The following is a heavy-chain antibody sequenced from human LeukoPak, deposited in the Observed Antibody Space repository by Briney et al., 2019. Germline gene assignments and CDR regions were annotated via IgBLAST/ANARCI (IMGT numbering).Heavy chain of an antibody. CDR3: AEDGIRDSSGNWFDP. V-gene: IGHV1-18*01. Sequence: ASVKISCKAAGSTFTSYGIIWLRQAPGQGLESMGWSSAYNGNTNYAQKLQGRVTMTTDTSTSTAYMELRSLRSVDTAVFFQAEDGIRDSSGNWFDPWGQGTLVTVSS. CDR2: SSAYNGNT. D-gene: IGHD3-9*01. CDR1: GSTFTSYG. J-gene: IGHJ5*02.